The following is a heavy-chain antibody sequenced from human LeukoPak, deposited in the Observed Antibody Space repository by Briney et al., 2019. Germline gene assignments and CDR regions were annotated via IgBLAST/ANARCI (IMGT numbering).Heavy chain of an antibody. CDR3: ARSWGYYDSSGYFDY. V-gene: IGHV5-51*01. J-gene: IGHJ4*02. CDR2: IYPADSDT. CDR1: GYSFTSYW. Sequence: GESLKISCKGSGYSFTSYWIGWVRQMPGKGLEWMGIIYPADSDTRYSPSFQGQVTISADKSISTAYLQWSSLKASDTAMYYCARSWGYYDSSGYFDYWGQGTLVTVSS. D-gene: IGHD3-22*01.